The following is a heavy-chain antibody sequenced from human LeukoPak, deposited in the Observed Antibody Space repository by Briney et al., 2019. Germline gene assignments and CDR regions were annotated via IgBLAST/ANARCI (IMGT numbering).Heavy chain of an antibody. V-gene: IGHV4-59*01. CDR1: GGSISSYY. CDR3: ARSVYSSGWPYFDY. J-gene: IGHJ4*02. D-gene: IGHD6-19*01. CDR2: IYYSGST. Sequence: KPSETLSLTCPVSGGSISSYYWSWIRQPPGKGLEWLGYIYYSGSTNYNPSLKSRVTISVDTSKNQFSLKLSSVTAADTAVYYCARSVYSSGWPYFDYWGQGTLVTVSS.